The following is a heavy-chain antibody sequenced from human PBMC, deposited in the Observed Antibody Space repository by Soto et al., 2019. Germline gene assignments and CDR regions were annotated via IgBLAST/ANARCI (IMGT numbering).Heavy chain of an antibody. D-gene: IGHD6-19*01. CDR1: GGSITSGGIY. CDR2: IYHSGST. Sequence: QVKLQESGPGLVRPAQTLSLSCTVSGGSITSGGIYWSWLRQHPRQGLEWIGYIYHSGSTTYNPSLTSRVTISVDTSKNQFSLTVTSLTVADTAVYYCARFNSRSGTEYFDYWGQGTLVTVSS. CDR3: ARFNSRSGTEYFDY. V-gene: IGHV4-31*03. J-gene: IGHJ4*02.